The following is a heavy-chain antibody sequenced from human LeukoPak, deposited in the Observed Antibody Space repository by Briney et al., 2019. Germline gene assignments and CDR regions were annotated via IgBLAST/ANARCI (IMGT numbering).Heavy chain of an antibody. CDR2: IYYSWST. Sequence: SETLSLTCTVSGGSISSCYCSWIRHPPGKGLEWMWYIYYSWSTNYNPSLKSRVTISVDTSKNQFSLKLSSVTAADTDVYYCARDVVAAAGAWDYWGQGTLVTVSS. J-gene: IGHJ4*02. V-gene: IGHV4-59*01. CDR1: GGSISSCY. D-gene: IGHD6-13*01. CDR3: ARDVVAAAGAWDY.